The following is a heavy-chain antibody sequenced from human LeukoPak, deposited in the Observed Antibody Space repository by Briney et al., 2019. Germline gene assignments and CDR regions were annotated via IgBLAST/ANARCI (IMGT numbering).Heavy chain of an antibody. CDR2: ITGDCKYI. CDR3: ARDLPQIEY. Sequence: GGSLRLSCAASGFTSGFTFSNYAMSWVRQAPGKGLEWVSSITGDCKYITYADSVKGWFTISRDNAKNSLYLQMNSLRAEDTALYYCARDLPQIEYWGQGTLVTVSP. J-gene: IGHJ4*02. CDR1: GFTFSNYA. V-gene: IGHV3-21*04. D-gene: IGHD3-22*01.